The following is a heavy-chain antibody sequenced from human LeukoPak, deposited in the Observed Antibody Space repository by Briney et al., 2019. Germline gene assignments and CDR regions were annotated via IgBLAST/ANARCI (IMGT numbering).Heavy chain of an antibody. D-gene: IGHD6-13*01. Sequence: ASVKVSCKASGYTFTSYGISWVRQAPGQGLEWMGWTSTYNGNTVYVQKLQGRVTMTTDTSTSTVYMELRSLRSDDTAVYYCARVHSSSWYQSDYWGQGTLVTVSS. CDR3: ARVHSSSWYQSDY. J-gene: IGHJ4*02. CDR1: GYTFTSYG. CDR2: TSTYNGNT. V-gene: IGHV1-18*01.